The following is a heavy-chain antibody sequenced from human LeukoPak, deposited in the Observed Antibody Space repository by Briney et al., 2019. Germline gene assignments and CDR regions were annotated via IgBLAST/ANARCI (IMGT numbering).Heavy chain of an antibody. CDR3: AKETTTGITPGIDY. J-gene: IGHJ4*02. CDR2: ISGSGDTT. V-gene: IGHV3-23*01. CDR1: GLTFTSHA. Sequence: PGGSLRLSCAASGLTFTSHAMSWVRQAPGKGLEWVAAISGSGDTTHYADSVRGRFTISRDNSENTVYLQMHSLRAEDTAVYYCAKETTTGITPGIDYWGQGTLVTVSS. D-gene: IGHD4-23*01.